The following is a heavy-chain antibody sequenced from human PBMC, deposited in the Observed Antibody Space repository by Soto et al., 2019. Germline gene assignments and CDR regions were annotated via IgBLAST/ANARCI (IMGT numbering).Heavy chain of an antibody. CDR1: GGSISSSSYY. CDR2: IYYSGST. CDR3: ARHNVGIDY. V-gene: IGHV4-39*01. J-gene: IGHJ4*02. Sequence: SETLSLTCTVSGGSISSSSYYWGWIRQPPGKGLEWIGSIYYSGSTYYNPSLKSRVTISVDTSKNQFSLKLSSVTAADTAVYYCARHNVGIDYWGQGTLVTVS. D-gene: IGHD1-26*01.